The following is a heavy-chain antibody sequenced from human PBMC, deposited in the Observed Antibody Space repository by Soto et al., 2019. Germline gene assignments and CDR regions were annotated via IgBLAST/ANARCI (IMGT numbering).Heavy chain of an antibody. V-gene: IGHV4-59*01. CDR3: ARDLRQQLADNWFDP. Sequence: SETLSLTCTVSGGSISSYYWSWSRQPPGKGLEWIGYIYYSGSTNYNPSLKSRVTISVDTSKNQFSLKLSSVTAADTAVYYCARDLRQQLADNWFDPWGQGTLVTVS. CDR1: GGSISSYY. CDR2: IYYSGST. J-gene: IGHJ5*02. D-gene: IGHD6-13*01.